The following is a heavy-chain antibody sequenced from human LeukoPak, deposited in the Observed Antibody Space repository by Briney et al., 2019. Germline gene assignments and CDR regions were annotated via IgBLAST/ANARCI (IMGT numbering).Heavy chain of an antibody. Sequence: SVKVSCKASGGTFSSYAISWVRQAPGQGLEWMGRIIPIFGTANYAQKFQGRVTITTDESTSTAYMELSSLRSEDTAVYYCARTYYDFWSGHYYYYYMDVWGKGTTVTVSS. CDR3: ARTYYDFWSGHYYYYYMDV. J-gene: IGHJ6*03. D-gene: IGHD3-3*01. CDR1: GGTFSSYA. CDR2: IIPIFGTA. V-gene: IGHV1-69*05.